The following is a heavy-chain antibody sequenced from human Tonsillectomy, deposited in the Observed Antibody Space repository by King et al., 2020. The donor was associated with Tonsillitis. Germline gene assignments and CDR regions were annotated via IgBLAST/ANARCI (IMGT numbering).Heavy chain of an antibody. D-gene: IGHD6-13*01. CDR3: ARDPEAASRPLFDY. J-gene: IGHJ4*02. V-gene: IGHV3-21*01. Sequence: VQLVESGGGLVKPGGSLRLSCAASGFTFSSYGFNWVRQAPGKGLEWVSSISSSGHYIDYADSVKGRFTISRDNAKNSLSLQMNSLRVEDTAVYYCARDPEAASRPLFDYWGQGTLVTVSS. CDR2: ISSSGHYI. CDR1: GFTFSSYG.